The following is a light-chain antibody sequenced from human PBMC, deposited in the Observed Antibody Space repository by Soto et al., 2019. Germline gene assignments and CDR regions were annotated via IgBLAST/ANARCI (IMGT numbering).Light chain of an antibody. J-gene: IGLJ3*02. Sequence: QSVLTQPPSVSGAPGQRVTISCTGSSSNIRAGYDVHWYQQLPGTAPKLLIYRNSNRPSGVPDRFSGSKSGTSASLAITGLQAEDEADYYCQSYDSSLSGSVFGGGTKLTVL. CDR2: RNS. CDR3: QSYDSSLSGSV. CDR1: SSNIRAGYD. V-gene: IGLV1-40*01.